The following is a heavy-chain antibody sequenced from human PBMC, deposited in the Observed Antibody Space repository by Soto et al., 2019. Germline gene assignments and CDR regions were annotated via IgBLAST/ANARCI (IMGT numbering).Heavy chain of an antibody. CDR3: ARGGGYDSFDF. V-gene: IGHV4-34*01. CDR2: INHSGGT. CDR1: GGSFSAYY. Sequence: SETLSLTCAVYGGSFSAYYWSWIRQPPGKGLEWIGEINHSGGTSYNPSFKSRLSLSIDRTRNQFSLSLSSMTAADKAVYYCARGGGYDSFDFWGQGIQVTVSS. D-gene: IGHD5-12*01. J-gene: IGHJ4*02.